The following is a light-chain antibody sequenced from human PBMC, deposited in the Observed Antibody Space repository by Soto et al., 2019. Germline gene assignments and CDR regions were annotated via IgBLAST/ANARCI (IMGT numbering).Light chain of an antibody. V-gene: IGKV1-5*03. J-gene: IGKJ4*01. CDR3: PQYNSYSLT. Sequence: DSQMTQSPSTLSASVGDRITITCRASPGISTWLAWYQQKPGKAPKLLIYKASTLESGVPSRFSGSGSGTEFTLNISSLQPDDFATYYCPQYNSYSLTFGGGTKVEIK. CDR1: PGISTW. CDR2: KAS.